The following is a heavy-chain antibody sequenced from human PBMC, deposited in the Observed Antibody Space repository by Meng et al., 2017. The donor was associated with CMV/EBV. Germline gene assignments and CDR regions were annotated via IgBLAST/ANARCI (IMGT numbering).Heavy chain of an antibody. V-gene: IGHV4-39*07. D-gene: IGHD3-22*01. CDR3: ARGNGYYYDSSGYPLYYYYYGMDV. CDR1: GGSISSSSYY. J-gene: IGHJ6*02. Sequence: SETLSLTCTVSGGSISSSSYYWGWIRQPPGKGLEWIGSIYYSGSTYYNPSLKSRVTISVDTSKNQFSLKLSSVTAADTAVYYCARGNGYYYDSSGYPLYYYYYGMDVWGQGTTVTGSS. CDR2: IYYSGST.